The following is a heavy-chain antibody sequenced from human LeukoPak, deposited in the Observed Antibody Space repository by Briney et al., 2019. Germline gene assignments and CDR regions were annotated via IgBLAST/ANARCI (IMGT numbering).Heavy chain of an antibody. CDR1: GGSISSSSYY. CDR2: IYYSGST. D-gene: IGHD6-19*01. CDR3: ARDLHRSGWYNWFDP. Sequence: KPSETLSLTCTVSGGSISSSSYYWGWIRQPPGKGLEWIGSIYYSGSTYYNPSLKSRVTISVDTSKNQFSLKLSSVTAADTAVYYCARDLHRSGWYNWFDPWGQGTLVTVSS. J-gene: IGHJ5*02. V-gene: IGHV4-39*07.